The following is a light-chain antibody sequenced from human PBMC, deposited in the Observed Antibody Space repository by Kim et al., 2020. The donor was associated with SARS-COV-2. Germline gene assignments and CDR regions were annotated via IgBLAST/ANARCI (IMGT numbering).Light chain of an antibody. CDR2: GAS. J-gene: IGKJ2*01. CDR3: QQDSHWPPYT. CDR1: QSVDSN. V-gene: IGKV3-15*01. Sequence: EIVMTQSPATLSVSPGERVTLSCRASQSVDSNLGWYQQKPGQAPRLLIYGASTRATDIPARFSGSGSGTEFTLIINSLQSEDFAVYYCQQDSHWPPYTFGQGTKLEIK.